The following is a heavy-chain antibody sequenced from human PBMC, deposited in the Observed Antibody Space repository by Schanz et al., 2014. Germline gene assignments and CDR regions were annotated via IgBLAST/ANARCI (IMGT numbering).Heavy chain of an antibody. CDR1: GFTFSTST. CDR3: AKGRFGELSAFDI. J-gene: IGHJ3*02. Sequence: EVQLVESGGGLVQPGGSLRLSCAASGFTFSTSTMHWVRQAPGKGLEWVANIKEDGSVKDYVDSVKGRFTISRDSSKNTLYLQMNSLRPEDTAVYYCAKGRFGELSAFDIWGQGTMVTVSS. CDR2: IKEDGSVK. D-gene: IGHD3-10*01. V-gene: IGHV3-7*05.